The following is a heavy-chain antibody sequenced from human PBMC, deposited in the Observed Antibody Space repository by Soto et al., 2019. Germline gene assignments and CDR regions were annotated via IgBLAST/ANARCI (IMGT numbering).Heavy chain of an antibody. J-gene: IGHJ6*02. V-gene: IGHV1-69*08. CDR3: AREQVILGTYGMDV. CDR1: GGTFSSYT. D-gene: IGHD2-15*01. CDR2: IIPILGIA. Sequence: QVQLVQSGAEVKKPGSSVKVSCKASGGTFSSYTISWVRQAPGQGLEWMGRIIPILGIAEYAQKFQGRVTINSDNTTSTAYMERKSLRSEDTAVYYCAREQVILGTYGMDVWGQGTTVTVSS.